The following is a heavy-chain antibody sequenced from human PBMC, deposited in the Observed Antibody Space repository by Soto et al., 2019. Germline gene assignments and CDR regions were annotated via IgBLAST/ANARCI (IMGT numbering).Heavy chain of an antibody. CDR2: ISSSSSTI. J-gene: IGHJ4*02. CDR3: ARDIVSYGDYEAKDY. D-gene: IGHD4-17*01. CDR1: GFTFSSYS. Sequence: TASGFTFSSYSMNWVRQAPGKGLEWVSYISSSSSTIYYADSVKGRFTISRDNAKNSLYLQMNSLRAEDTAVYYCARDIVSYGDYEAKDYWGQGTLVTVSS. V-gene: IGHV3-48*01.